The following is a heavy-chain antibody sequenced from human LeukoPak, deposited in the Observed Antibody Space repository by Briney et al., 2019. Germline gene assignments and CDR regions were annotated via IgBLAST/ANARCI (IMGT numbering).Heavy chain of an antibody. J-gene: IGHJ4*02. V-gene: IGHV3-30-3*01. D-gene: IGHD3-22*01. Sequence: GGSLRLSCAASGFTFSSYAMHWVRQAPGKGLEWVAVISYDGSNKYYADSVKGRFTISRDNSKNTLYLQMNSLRAEDTAVYYCARGSWYYDSSGYYRLDYRGQGTLVTVSS. CDR3: ARGSWYYDSSGYYRLDY. CDR1: GFTFSSYA. CDR2: ISYDGSNK.